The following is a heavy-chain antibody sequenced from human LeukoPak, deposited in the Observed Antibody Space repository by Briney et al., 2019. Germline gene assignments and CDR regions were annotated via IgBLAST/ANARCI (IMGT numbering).Heavy chain of an antibody. D-gene: IGHD6-6*01. CDR2: INPNSGGT. Sequence: ASVKVSCKASGYTFTGYYMHWVQQAPGQGLEWMGWINPNSGGTNYAQKFQGRVTMTRDTSISTAYMELSRLRSDDTAVYYCARVVAGVSSSVIWNYYYYYMDVWGKGTTVTVSS. CDR3: ARVVAGVSSSVIWNYYYYYMDV. V-gene: IGHV1-2*02. CDR1: GYTFTGYY. J-gene: IGHJ6*03.